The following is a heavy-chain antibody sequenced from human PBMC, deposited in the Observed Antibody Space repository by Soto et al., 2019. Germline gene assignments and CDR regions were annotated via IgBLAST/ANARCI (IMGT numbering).Heavy chain of an antibody. J-gene: IGHJ4*02. CDR3: ARGPQY. Sequence: PSETLSLTCGVYGGSLRGYYWSWIRQSPGKGLEWIGEIKESGTTNYNPSLQSRVTISVDTPKNQFSLSLTSVTAADTAVYYCARGPQYWGPGKLVTVSS. CDR1: GGSLRGYY. V-gene: IGHV4-34*01. CDR2: IKESGTT.